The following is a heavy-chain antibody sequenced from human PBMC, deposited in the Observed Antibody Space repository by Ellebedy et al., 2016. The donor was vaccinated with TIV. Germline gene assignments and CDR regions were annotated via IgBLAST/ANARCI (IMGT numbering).Heavy chain of an antibody. Sequence: PGGSLRLSCAASGFTFSSYAMHWVRQAPGKGLEWVAVISYDGSNKYYADSVKGRFTISRDNSKNTLYLQMNSLRAEDTAVYYCARATIWFGETEGFDYWGQGTLVTVSS. J-gene: IGHJ4*02. CDR3: ARATIWFGETEGFDY. CDR2: ISYDGSNK. V-gene: IGHV3-30*01. D-gene: IGHD3-10*01. CDR1: GFTFSSYA.